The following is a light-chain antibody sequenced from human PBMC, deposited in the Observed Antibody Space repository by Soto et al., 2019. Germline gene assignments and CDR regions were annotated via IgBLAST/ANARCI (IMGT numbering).Light chain of an antibody. CDR1: QSVSNH. J-gene: IGKJ2*01. CDR3: QQYYDWPPKYT. CDR2: GAS. V-gene: IGKV3-15*01. Sequence: EIVMTQSPATLSVSPGERVTLPCRASQSVSNHLAWYQQRPGQAPRLLIYGASTRATGVPGRFSGSGSGTEFTLTISSLQSEDFALYFCQQYYDWPPKYTFGQGTKLEIK.